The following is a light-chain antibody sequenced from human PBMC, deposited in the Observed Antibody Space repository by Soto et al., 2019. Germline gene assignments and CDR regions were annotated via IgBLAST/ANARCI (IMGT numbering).Light chain of an antibody. V-gene: IGKV3-11*01. CDR1: QSVSSY. CDR2: DAS. Sequence: VLKQTQATLSLSPGERSTLSFSSSQSVSSYLAWYQQKPGQAPRLLIYDASNRATGIPARFSGSGSGTDFTLTISSLEPEDFAAYYCQQRSNWPATSGQPTTADI. J-gene: IGKJ1*01. CDR3: QQRSNWPAT.